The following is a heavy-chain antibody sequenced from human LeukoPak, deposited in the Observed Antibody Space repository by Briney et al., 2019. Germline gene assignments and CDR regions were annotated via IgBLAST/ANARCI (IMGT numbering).Heavy chain of an antibody. V-gene: IGHV3-48*02. J-gene: IGHJ4*02. Sequence: GGSLRLSCAASGFTFSVYSMNWVRQPPGMGLEWVSYITSNSATIQYADSVKGRFTISRDNAKNSLSLQMNSLRDEDTALYYCAKDTGGSCYSAIAYWGQGALVTVST. CDR3: AKDTGGSCYSAIAY. D-gene: IGHD2-15*01. CDR1: GFTFSVYS. CDR2: ITSNSATI.